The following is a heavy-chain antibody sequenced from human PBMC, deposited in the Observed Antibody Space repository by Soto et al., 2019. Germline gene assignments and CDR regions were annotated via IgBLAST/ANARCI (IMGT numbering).Heavy chain of an antibody. J-gene: IGHJ4*02. D-gene: IGHD3-10*01. CDR1: GFTFSSYA. CDR3: ANSPALWFGELLGY. CDR2: ISGSGGST. V-gene: IGHV3-23*01. Sequence: GGSLRLSCAASGFTFSSYAMSWVRQAPGKGLEWVSAISGSGGSTYYADSVKGRFTISRDNSKNTLYLQMNSLRAEDTAVYYCANSPALWFGELLGYWGQGTLVTVSS.